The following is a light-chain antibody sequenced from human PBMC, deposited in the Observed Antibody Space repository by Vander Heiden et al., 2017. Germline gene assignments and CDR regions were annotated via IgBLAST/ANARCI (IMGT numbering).Light chain of an antibody. CDR1: NIGSKS. CDR2: DDS. CDR3: QVWDSISDHLI. Sequence: SYVLTQPPSVSVAPGQTARITCGGDNIGSKSVHWYQQKSGQAPVLVVYDDSDRPSGITERVSGFNSGNTATLTISRVEAGDEADYYCQVWDSISDHLIFGGGTKLSVL. J-gene: IGLJ2*01. V-gene: IGLV3-21*02.